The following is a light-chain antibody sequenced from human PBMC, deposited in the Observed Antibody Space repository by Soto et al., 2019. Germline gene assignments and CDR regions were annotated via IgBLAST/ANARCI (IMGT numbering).Light chain of an antibody. Sequence: QSALTQPASVSGSPGQSIAISCTGTSSDVGGYDYVSWYQQHPDKAPQLMIYAVTKRPSGVSNRFSGSKSGNTASLTISGLQPEDEADYYCSSHTSGSTRVFGSGTKVTVL. CDR3: SSHTSGSTRV. CDR2: AVT. V-gene: IGLV2-14*01. J-gene: IGLJ1*01. CDR1: SSDVGGYDY.